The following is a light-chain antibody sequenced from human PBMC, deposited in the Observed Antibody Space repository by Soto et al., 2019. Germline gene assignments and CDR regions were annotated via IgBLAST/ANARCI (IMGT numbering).Light chain of an antibody. CDR1: SSDVGSYNY. J-gene: IGLJ2*01. CDR3: CSYAGSSTLV. CDR2: EGS. Sequence: QSALTQPASVSGSPGQSITISCTGTSSDVGSYNYVSWYQQHPGKAPKLMIYEGSKRPSGVSNRFSGSKSGNTASLTISGLQAEDEAYYYCCSYAGSSTLVFGAGTKLTVL. V-gene: IGLV2-23*01.